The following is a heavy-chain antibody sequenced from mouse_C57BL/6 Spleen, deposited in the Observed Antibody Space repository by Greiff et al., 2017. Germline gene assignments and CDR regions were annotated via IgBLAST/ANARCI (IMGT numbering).Heavy chain of an antibody. Sequence: VQLQQSGPVLVKPGASAKMSCKASGYTFTDYYMNWVKQSHGKSLEWIGVINPYNGGTSYNQKFKGKATLTVDKSSSTAYMELNSLTSEDSAVYYCAKDYGSSYVGWYFDVWGTGTTVTVSS. J-gene: IGHJ1*03. CDR2: INPYNGGT. CDR1: GYTFTDYY. D-gene: IGHD1-1*01. V-gene: IGHV1-19*01. CDR3: AKDYGSSYVGWYFDV.